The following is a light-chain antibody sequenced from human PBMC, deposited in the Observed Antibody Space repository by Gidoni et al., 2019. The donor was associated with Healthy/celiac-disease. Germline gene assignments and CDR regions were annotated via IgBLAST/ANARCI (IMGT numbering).Light chain of an antibody. CDR3: AAWDDSLSGRV. J-gene: IGLJ3*02. CDR2: RNN. V-gene: IGLV1-47*01. CDR1: SSNIGSNY. Sequence: QSVLTQPPSASGTPGQRVPISCSGSSSNIGSNYVYWYQQLPGTAPKLLIYRNNQRPSGVPDRFSGSKSGTSASLAISGLRSEDEAEYYCAAWDDSLSGRVFGGGTKLTVL.